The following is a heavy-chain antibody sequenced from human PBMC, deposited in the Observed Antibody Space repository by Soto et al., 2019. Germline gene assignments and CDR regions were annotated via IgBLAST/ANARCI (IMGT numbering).Heavy chain of an antibody. V-gene: IGHV3-30-3*01. Sequence: QVQLVESGGGVVQPGRSLRLSCAASGFTFSSYAMHWVRQAPGKGLEWVAVISYDGSNKYYADSVKGRFTISRDNSKNTLYLQMNRLRAEDTAGYYCARPLWRDDYNWGYFDLWGRGTLVTVSS. CDR2: ISYDGSNK. CDR1: GFTFSSYA. D-gene: IGHD4-4*01. J-gene: IGHJ2*01. CDR3: ARPLWRDDYNWGYFDL.